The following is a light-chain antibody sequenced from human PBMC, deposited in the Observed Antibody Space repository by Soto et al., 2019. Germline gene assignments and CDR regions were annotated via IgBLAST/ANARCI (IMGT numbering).Light chain of an antibody. Sequence: DIQMTQSPSSLSASVGDRVTITCRASQGISNYLAWYQQKPGEVPKVLIYASSTLQSGVPSRFRGSGFGTDFTLTISSLQPEEVATYYCHRYNSAPLTFGGGTKVEI. CDR3: HRYNSAPLT. CDR1: QGISNY. J-gene: IGKJ4*01. V-gene: IGKV1-27*01. CDR2: ASS.